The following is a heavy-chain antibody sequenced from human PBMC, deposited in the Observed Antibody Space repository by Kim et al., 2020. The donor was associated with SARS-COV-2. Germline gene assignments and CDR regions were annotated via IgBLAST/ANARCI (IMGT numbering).Heavy chain of an antibody. CDR3: ARVSPYYDILTGAFDI. CDR2: IYSGGST. D-gene: IGHD3-9*01. CDR1: GFTVSSNY. J-gene: IGHJ3*02. V-gene: IGHV3-53*01. Sequence: GGSLRLSCAASGFTVSSNYMSWVRQAPGKGLEWVSVIYSGGSTYYADSVKGRFTISRDNSKNTLYLQLNSLRAEDTAVYYCARVSPYYDILTGAFDIWG.